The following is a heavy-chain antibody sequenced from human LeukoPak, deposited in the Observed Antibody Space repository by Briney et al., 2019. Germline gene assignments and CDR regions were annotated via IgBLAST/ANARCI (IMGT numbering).Heavy chain of an antibody. Sequence: SETLSLTCTVSGGSISSAYWSWIRQYPGKGLEWIGFIYYSGSTNYNPSLKSRVTISLESSRKQFSLRLYSVTASDTAVYYCARAWSRRDYYYYMDVWGKGTTVTVSS. CDR2: IYYSGST. D-gene: IGHD3-3*01. J-gene: IGHJ6*03. V-gene: IGHV4-59*01. CDR1: GGSISSAY. CDR3: ARAWSRRDYYYYMDV.